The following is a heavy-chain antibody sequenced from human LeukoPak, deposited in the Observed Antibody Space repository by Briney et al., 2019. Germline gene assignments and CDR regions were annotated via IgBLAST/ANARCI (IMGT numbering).Heavy chain of an antibody. Sequence: GSLRLSCAASGFTFSSYGMSWVRQPPGKGLEWIGEINHSGSTNYNPSLKSRVTISVDTSKNQFSLKLSSVTAADTAVYYCAKGDNGPWHYWGQGTLVTVSS. J-gene: IGHJ4*02. CDR2: INHSGST. D-gene: IGHD1-14*01. V-gene: IGHV4-34*01. CDR1: GFTFSSYG. CDR3: AKGDNGPWHY.